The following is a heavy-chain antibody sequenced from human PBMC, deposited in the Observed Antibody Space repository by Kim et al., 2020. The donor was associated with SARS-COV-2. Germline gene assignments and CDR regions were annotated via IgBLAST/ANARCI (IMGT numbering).Heavy chain of an antibody. J-gene: IGHJ6*03. D-gene: IGHD3-22*01. Sequence: ASVKVSCKASGYTFTSYAMNWVRQAPGQGLEWMGWINTNTGNPTYAQGFTGRFVFSLDTSVSTAYLQISSLKAEDTAVYYCAREAVVGASRDYYYYMDVWGKGTTGTVSS. CDR2: INTNTGNP. CDR1: GYTFTSYA. V-gene: IGHV7-4-1*02. CDR3: AREAVVGASRDYYYYMDV.